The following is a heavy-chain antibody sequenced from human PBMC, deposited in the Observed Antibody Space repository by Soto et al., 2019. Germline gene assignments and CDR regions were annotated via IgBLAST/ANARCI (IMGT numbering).Heavy chain of an antibody. V-gene: IGHV4-31*03. J-gene: IGHJ4*02. CDR2: IYYSGST. CDR3: ARVTTYYYDSSGYYYPYYFDY. D-gene: IGHD3-22*01. Sequence: TSETLSLTCTVSGGSISSGGYYWSWIRQHPGKGLEWIGYIYYSGSTYYNPSLKSRVTISVDTSKNQFSLKLSSVTAADTAVYYCARVTTYYYDSSGYYYPYYFDYWGQGTLVTVSS. CDR1: GGSISSGGYY.